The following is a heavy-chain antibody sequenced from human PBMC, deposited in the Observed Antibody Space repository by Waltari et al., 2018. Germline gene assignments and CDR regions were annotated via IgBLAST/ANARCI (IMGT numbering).Heavy chain of an antibody. CDR3: ARSDYGDYDLYNWFDP. CDR1: GGTFSSYA. CDR2: IIPILGIA. Sequence: QVQLVQSGAEVKKPGSSVKVSCKASGGTFSSYAISWVRQAPGQGLEWMGGIIPILGIANYAQKCQGRVTITADESTSTAYMELSSLRSEDTAVYYCARSDYGDYDLYNWFDPWGQGTLVTVSS. V-gene: IGHV1-69*04. J-gene: IGHJ5*02. D-gene: IGHD4-17*01.